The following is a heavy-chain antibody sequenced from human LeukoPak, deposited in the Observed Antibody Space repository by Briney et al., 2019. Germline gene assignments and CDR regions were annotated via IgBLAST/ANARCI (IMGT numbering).Heavy chain of an antibody. Sequence: ASAKVSCKASGYTFTSYDINWVRQATGQGLEWMGWMNPNSGNTGYAQKFQGRVTMTRNTSISTAYMELSSLRSEDTAVYYCARAADTAMVTGYDYWGQGTLVTVSS. CDR1: GYTFTSYD. V-gene: IGHV1-8*01. CDR3: ARAADTAMVTGYDY. CDR2: MNPNSGNT. J-gene: IGHJ4*02. D-gene: IGHD5-18*01.